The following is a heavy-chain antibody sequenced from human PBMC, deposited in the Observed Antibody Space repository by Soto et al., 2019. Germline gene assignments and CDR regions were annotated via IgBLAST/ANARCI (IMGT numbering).Heavy chain of an antibody. Sequence: QVQLQESGPGLVKPSQTLSLICIVSGGSISRGDDGSYWTWIRQHPGKGLEWIGYIYYTGTTYYNPSLKSRPTISVDTSENHFSLELTSVTAADTAIYFCASGHDAYKVRYWGQGTLVTVSS. CDR2: IYYTGTT. D-gene: IGHD1-1*01. J-gene: IGHJ4*02. CDR1: GGSISRGDDGSY. CDR3: ASGHDAYKVRY. V-gene: IGHV4-31*03.